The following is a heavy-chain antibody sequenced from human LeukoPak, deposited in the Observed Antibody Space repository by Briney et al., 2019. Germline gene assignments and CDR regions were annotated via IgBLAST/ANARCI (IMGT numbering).Heavy chain of an antibody. CDR1: GYTFTSYA. J-gene: IGHJ5*02. CDR3: AVDRNYYDRVDP. CDR2: ISAYNGNT. D-gene: IGHD3-22*01. V-gene: IGHV1-18*01. Sequence: ASVKVSCKASGYTFTSYAMNWVRQAPGQGLEWMGWISAYNGNTNYAQKLQGRVTMTTDTSTSTAYMELRSLRSDDTAVYYCAVDRNYYDRVDPWGQGTLVTVSS.